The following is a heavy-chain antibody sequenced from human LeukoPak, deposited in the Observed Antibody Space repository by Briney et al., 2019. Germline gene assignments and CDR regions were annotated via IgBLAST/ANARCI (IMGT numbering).Heavy chain of an antibody. V-gene: IGHV4-31*11. D-gene: IGHD3-16*02. CDR1: GGSFSGYY. Sequence: PSETLSLTCAVYGGSFSGYYWSWIRQHPGKGLEWIGYIYYSGSTYYNPSLKSRVTISVDTSKNQFSLKLSSVTAADTAVYYCARNGVRGVIGYFDYWGQGTLVTVSS. CDR3: ARNGVRGVIGYFDY. J-gene: IGHJ4*02. CDR2: IYYSGST.